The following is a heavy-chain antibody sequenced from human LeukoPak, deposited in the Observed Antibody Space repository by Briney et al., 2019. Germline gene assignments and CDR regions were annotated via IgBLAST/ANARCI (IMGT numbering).Heavy chain of an antibody. D-gene: IGHD1-26*01. CDR2: IRSKANSYAT. CDR3: TRMIVGATNFDY. Sequence: PGGSLRLSCAASGFTFSGSAMHWVRQASGKGLEWVGRIRSKANSYATAYAASVKGRFTISRDDSKNTAYLQMNSLKTEDTAVYYCTRMIVGATNFDYWGQGTLVTVSS. V-gene: IGHV3-73*01. CDR1: GFTFSGSA. J-gene: IGHJ4*02.